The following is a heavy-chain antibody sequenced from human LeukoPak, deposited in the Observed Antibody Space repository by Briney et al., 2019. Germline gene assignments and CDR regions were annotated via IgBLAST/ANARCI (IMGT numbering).Heavy chain of an antibody. Sequence: GGSLRLSCTASGFTFRSYGMHWVRQAPGKGLVWVSRINSDGSSTSYADSVKGRFTISRDNAKNTLYLQMNSLRAEDTAVYYCASLYYYDSSGYPLVEYFQHWGQGTLVTVSS. CDR3: ASLYYYDSSGYPLVEYFQH. D-gene: IGHD3-22*01. CDR1: GFTFRSYG. CDR2: INSDGSST. V-gene: IGHV3-74*01. J-gene: IGHJ1*01.